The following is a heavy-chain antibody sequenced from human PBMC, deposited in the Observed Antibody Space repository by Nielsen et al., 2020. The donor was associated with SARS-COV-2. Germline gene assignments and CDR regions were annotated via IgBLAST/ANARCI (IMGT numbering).Heavy chain of an antibody. Sequence: ASVKVSCKASGYTFTTYGFSWVRQAPGQGLEWMGWISAYNGNTDYAQKFQGRITMTTDTSTSTAYMELRSLRSDDTAVYYCARGGSGSYGVDYWGQGTLVTVSS. CDR2: ISAYNGNT. J-gene: IGHJ4*02. CDR1: GYTFTTYG. D-gene: IGHD1-26*01. V-gene: IGHV1-18*01. CDR3: ARGGSGSYGVDY.